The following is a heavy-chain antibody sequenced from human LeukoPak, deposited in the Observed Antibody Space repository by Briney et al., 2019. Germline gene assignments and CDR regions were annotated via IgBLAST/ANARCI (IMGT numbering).Heavy chain of an antibody. Sequence: GGSLRLSCAASGFTFSSYGMHWVRQAPGKGLVWVSRVASDGSSTTYADSVKGRFSISRDNAKNTLYLQMNSLRVEDTAVYYCARGRPHGNDYWGQGTLVTVSS. V-gene: IGHV3-74*01. CDR1: GFTFSSYG. J-gene: IGHJ4*02. CDR2: VASDGSST. CDR3: ARGRPHGNDY. D-gene: IGHD4-23*01.